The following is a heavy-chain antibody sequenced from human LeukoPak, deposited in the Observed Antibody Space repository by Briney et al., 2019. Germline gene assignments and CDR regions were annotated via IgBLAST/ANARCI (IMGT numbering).Heavy chain of an antibody. V-gene: IGHV3-30*02. D-gene: IGHD3-10*01. Sequence: GGSPRLSCAASGFTFSSYGMHWVRQAPGKGLEWVAFIRYDGSNKYYADSVKGRFTISRDNSKNTLYLQMNSLRAEDTAVYYCAKVGWFGDGGDYWGQGTLVTVSS. J-gene: IGHJ4*02. CDR3: AKVGWFGDGGDY. CDR1: GFTFSSYG. CDR2: IRYDGSNK.